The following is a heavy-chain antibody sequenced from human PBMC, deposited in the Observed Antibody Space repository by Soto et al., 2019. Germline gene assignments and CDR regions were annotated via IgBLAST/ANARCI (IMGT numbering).Heavy chain of an antibody. V-gene: IGHV3-11*01. CDR2: ISSSGSTI. Sequence: GGSLRLSCAASGFTFSDYYMSWIRQAPGKGLEWVSYISSSGSTIYYADSVKGRFTISRDNAKNSLYLQMNSLRAEDTAVYYCARSHPDYGDYNDAFDIGGQGTMVTVSS. CDR1: GFTFSDYY. J-gene: IGHJ3*02. CDR3: ARSHPDYGDYNDAFDI. D-gene: IGHD4-17*01.